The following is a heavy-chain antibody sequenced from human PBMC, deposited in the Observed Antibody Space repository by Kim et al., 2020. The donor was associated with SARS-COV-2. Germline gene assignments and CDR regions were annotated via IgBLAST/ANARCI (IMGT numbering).Heavy chain of an antibody. Sequence: SVKVSCKASGGTFSSYAISWVRQAPGQGLEWMGRIIPILGIANYAQKFQGRVTITADKSTSTAYMELSSLRSEDTAVYYCARGDYDLVYYGSGSYYNRWFDPWGQGTLVTVSS. CDR2: IIPILGIA. CDR1: GGTFSSYA. D-gene: IGHD3-10*01. V-gene: IGHV1-69*04. J-gene: IGHJ5*02. CDR3: ARGDYDLVYYGSGSYYNRWFDP.